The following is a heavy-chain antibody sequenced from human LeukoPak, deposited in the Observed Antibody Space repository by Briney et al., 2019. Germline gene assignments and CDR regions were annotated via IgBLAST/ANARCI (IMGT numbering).Heavy chain of an antibody. CDR3: ARGARLLRHAFDI. J-gene: IGHJ3*02. D-gene: IGHD3-22*01. CDR2: ISSRSSYI. CDR1: GFTFSNYS. Sequence: GRSLRLSCAASGFTFSNYSMNWVRQAPGKGLEWVSSISSRSSYIYYADSVKGRFTISRDNAKNSLYLQMNSLRAEDTAVYYCARGARLLRHAFDIWGQGTMVTVSS. V-gene: IGHV3-21*01.